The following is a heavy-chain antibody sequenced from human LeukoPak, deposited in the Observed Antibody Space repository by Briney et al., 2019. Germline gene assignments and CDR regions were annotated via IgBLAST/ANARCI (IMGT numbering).Heavy chain of an antibody. CDR2: INPNSGGT. D-gene: IGHD2-2*01. V-gene: IGHV1-2*02. CDR1: GYTFTVYY. Sequence: ASVKVSCRASGYTFTVYYMHWVRQAPGQGLEWMGWINPNSGGTNYAQKFQGRVTMTRDTSISTAYMELSRLRSDDTAVYYCARDCSVSSWETSSTSCYDYWGQGTLVTVSS. CDR3: ARDCSVSSWETSSTSCYDY. J-gene: IGHJ4*02.